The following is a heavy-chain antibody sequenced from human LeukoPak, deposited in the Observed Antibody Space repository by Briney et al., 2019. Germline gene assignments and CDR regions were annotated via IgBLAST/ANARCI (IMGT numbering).Heavy chain of an antibody. V-gene: IGHV1-69*04. CDR1: GGTFSSYA. CDR2: IIPILGIA. CDR3: ARDGDGYCSGGSCSSRFDY. J-gene: IGHJ4*02. Sequence: ASVKVSCKASGGTFSSYAISWVRQAPGQGLEWMGRIIPILGIANYAQKFQGRVTITADKSTSTAYMELSSLRSEDTAVYYCARDGDGYCSGGSCSSRFDYWGQGTLVTVSS. D-gene: IGHD2-15*01.